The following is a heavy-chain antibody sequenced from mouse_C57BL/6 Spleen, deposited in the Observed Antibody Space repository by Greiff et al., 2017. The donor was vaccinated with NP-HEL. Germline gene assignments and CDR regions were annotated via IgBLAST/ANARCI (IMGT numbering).Heavy chain of an antibody. V-gene: IGHV3-6*01. J-gene: IGHJ3*01. D-gene: IGHD1-1*01. CDR1: GYSITSGYY. CDR2: ISYDGSN. Sequence: VQLQQSGPGLVKPSQSLSLTCSVTGYSITSGYYWNWLRQFPGNKMEWMGYISYDGSNNYHPTLKNRISITRDTSKNQFFLKLNSVTTEDTATYYCARDYYGSSPAWFAYWGQGTLVTVSA. CDR3: ARDYYGSSPAWFAY.